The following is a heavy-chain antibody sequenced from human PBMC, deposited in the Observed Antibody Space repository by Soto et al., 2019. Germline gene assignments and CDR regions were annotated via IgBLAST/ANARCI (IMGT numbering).Heavy chain of an antibody. CDR3: AKANYYDRYVVYYYYYGMDV. CDR1: GFTFSSYA. CDR2: ISGSGGST. D-gene: IGHD3-22*01. J-gene: IGHJ6*02. V-gene: IGHV3-23*01. Sequence: LRLSCAASGFTFSSYAMSWVRQAPGKGLEWVSAISGSGGSTYYADSVKGRFTISRDNSKNTLYLQMNSLRAEDTAVYYCAKANYYDRYVVYYYYYGMDVWGQGTTVTVSS.